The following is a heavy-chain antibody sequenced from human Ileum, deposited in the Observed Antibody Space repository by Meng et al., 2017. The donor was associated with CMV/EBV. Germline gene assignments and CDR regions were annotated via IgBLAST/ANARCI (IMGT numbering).Heavy chain of an antibody. Sequence: SGFTFDDYGLSWVRQAPGKGLEWVSGINWNGGSTGYADSVKGRFTISRDNAKNSLYLQMNSLRAEDTALYYCARVDRVAVAGTFDYWGQGTLVTVSS. CDR1: GFTFDDYG. J-gene: IGHJ4*02. CDR3: ARVDRVAVAGTFDY. V-gene: IGHV3-20*03. D-gene: IGHD6-19*01. CDR2: INWNGGST.